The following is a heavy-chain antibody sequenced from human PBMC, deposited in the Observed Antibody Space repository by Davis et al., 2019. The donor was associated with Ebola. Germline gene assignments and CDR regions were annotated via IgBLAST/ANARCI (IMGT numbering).Heavy chain of an antibody. D-gene: IGHD2-2*02. J-gene: IGHJ6*02. Sequence: ASVKVSCKASGYTFTGYYIHWVRQAPGQGLEWMGWINSNSGGAKYAHNFQGRVTMTRDTSISTAYMEMGSLRSDDTAVYYCARDRIQVAVVPGAIANYGMDVWGQGTTVTVSS. V-gene: IGHV1-2*02. CDR1: GYTFTGYY. CDR3: ARDRIQVAVVPGAIANYGMDV. CDR2: INSNSGGA.